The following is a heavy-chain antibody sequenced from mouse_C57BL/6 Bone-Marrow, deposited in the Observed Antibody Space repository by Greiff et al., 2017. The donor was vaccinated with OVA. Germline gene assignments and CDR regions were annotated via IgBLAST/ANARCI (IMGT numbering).Heavy chain of an antibody. CDR1: GYTFTSYW. V-gene: IGHV1-53*01. CDR2: INPSNGGT. Sequence: VQLQQPGTELVKPGASVKLSCKASGYTFTSYWMHWVKQRPGQGLEWIGNINPSNGGTNYNEQFKSKATLTVDKSSSTAYMQLSSLTSEDSAVYYCARDDGYYLGVYFDYWGQGTTLTVSS. D-gene: IGHD2-3*01. J-gene: IGHJ2*01. CDR3: ARDDGYYLGVYFDY.